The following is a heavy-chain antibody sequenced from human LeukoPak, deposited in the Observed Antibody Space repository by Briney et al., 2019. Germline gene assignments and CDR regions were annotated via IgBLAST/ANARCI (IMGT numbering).Heavy chain of an antibody. J-gene: IGHJ4*02. CDR2: VSTGSNYI. V-gene: IGHV3-21*01. Sequence: GGSLRLSCTASGFTFSSYSLNWVRQAPGKGLEWVSSVSTGSNYIYYADSVKGRFTISRDNSKNTLYLQMNSLRAEDTAVYYCARELGIDYVWGSYLPDYWGQGTLVTVSS. D-gene: IGHD3-16*02. CDR3: ARELGIDYVWGSYLPDY. CDR1: GFTFSSYS.